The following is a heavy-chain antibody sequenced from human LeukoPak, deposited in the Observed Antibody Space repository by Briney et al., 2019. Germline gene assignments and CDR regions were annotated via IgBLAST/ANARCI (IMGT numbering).Heavy chain of an antibody. V-gene: IGHV4-34*01. CDR1: GGSFSGYY. CDR3: ARRYDFWSGYPPPIDY. D-gene: IGHD3-3*01. J-gene: IGHJ4*02. CDR2: INPSRNT. Sequence: SSETLSLTCAVFGGSFSGYYWNWIRQPPGKGLEWIGQINPSRNTNYNPSLKSRVTISVDTSKKQFSLKLSSVTAAHTAVYYCARRYDFWSGYPPPIDYWGQGTLVTVSS.